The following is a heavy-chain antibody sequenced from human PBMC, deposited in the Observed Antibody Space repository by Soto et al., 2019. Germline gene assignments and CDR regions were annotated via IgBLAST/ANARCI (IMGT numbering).Heavy chain of an antibody. V-gene: IGHV1-69*12. CDR3: ARDKDREQLGGNYYYALDV. D-gene: IGHD1-1*01. CDR2: IIPIFRTP. Sequence: QVHLVQSGAEVKKPGSSVKVSCKASGDTFSSFAISWVRQAPGQGLEWMGGIIPIFRTPKYGQKFQGRVTITADEPTSTAYMEQRRLRSEDTAVYYCARDKDREQLGGNYYYALDVWGQGTTVIVSS. CDR1: GDTFSSFA. J-gene: IGHJ6*01.